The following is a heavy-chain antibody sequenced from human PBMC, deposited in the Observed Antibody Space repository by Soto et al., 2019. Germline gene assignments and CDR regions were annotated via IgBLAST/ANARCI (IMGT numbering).Heavy chain of an antibody. CDR1: GFTFDDYA. J-gene: IGHJ4*02. CDR2: ISWNRGSI. CDR3: AKGVAGWYYFDY. D-gene: IGHD3-3*01. Sequence: DVQLVESGGGLVQPGRSLRLSCAASGFTFDDYARHWVRQAPGKGLEWVSGISWNRGSIGYADSVKGRFTISRDNAKKALYLQMNSLRAEDTAFDYCAKGVAGWYYFDYWGQGTLVTVSS. V-gene: IGHV3-9*01.